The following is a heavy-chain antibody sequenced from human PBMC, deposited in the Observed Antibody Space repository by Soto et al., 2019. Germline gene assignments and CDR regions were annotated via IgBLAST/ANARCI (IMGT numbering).Heavy chain of an antibody. D-gene: IGHD1-1*01. CDR1: GYTLTNYY. Sequence: QVQLVQSGAEVKKPGASVKVSCRASGYTLTNYYIHWMRQAPGHGLEWMGMINPTGDTTTYTQKFQGRVTMTRDTSTSTVYMELDSLRSADTAIYFCASGSLGYWGRGSLVTVSS. CDR2: INPTGDTT. CDR3: ASGSLGY. V-gene: IGHV1-46*01. J-gene: IGHJ4*02.